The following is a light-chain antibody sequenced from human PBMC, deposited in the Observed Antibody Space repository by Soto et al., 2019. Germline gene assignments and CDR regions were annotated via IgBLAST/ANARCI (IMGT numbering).Light chain of an antibody. V-gene: IGKV2-28*01. CDR2: LGS. CDR1: QSLLHSNAYNY. J-gene: IGKJ2*01. CDR3: MQALQTPYT. Sequence: DLVMTQSPLSLPVTPGEPSSFSCRSSQSLLHSNAYNYLDWYLQKPGQSPQLLIYLGSNRASGVTDRFIGSRSGTDFTLKISRVEAEDVGVYYCMQALQTPYTFGQGTKLEIK.